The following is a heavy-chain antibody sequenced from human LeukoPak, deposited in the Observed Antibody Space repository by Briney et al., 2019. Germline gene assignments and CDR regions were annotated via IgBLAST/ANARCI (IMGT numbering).Heavy chain of an antibody. CDR1: GFTVSSNS. CDR3: ARGMATIDGYYYYMDV. J-gene: IGHJ6*03. V-gene: IGHV3-21*01. D-gene: IGHD5-24*01. CDR2: ISSSSSYI. Sequence: PGGSLRLSCTVSGFTVSSNSMSWVRQAPGRGLEWVSSISSSSSYIYYADSVKGRFTISRDNAKNSLYLQMSSLRAEDTAVYYCARGMATIDGYYYYMDVWGKGTTVTVSS.